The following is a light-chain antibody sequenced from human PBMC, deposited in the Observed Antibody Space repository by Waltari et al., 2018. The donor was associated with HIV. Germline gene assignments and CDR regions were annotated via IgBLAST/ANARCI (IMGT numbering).Light chain of an antibody. CDR1: QSVSSN. J-gene: IGKJ3*01. V-gene: IGKV3-15*01. CDR3: QQYKNWPFT. Sequence: EIVMTQTPATLSVSPGERVTISCTASQSVSSNLAWYQQKPGQAPTLLLYLTSTRDIGIPARFSGGGSGTEFTLTISSLQSEDVAVYYCQQYKNWPFTFGPGTKLDVK. CDR2: LTS.